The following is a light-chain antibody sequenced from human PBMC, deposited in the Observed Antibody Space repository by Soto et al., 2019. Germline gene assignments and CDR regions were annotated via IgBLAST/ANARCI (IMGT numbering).Light chain of an antibody. CDR1: QSVSSSY. Sequence: EIVLTQSPGTLSLSPGERATLSCRASQSVSSSYLTWYQQKPGQAPRLLIYGASSRATGIPDRFSGSGSGTDFTLTSSRLEPEDFAVYYCQQYGSSGYTFGQGTKLEIK. CDR2: GAS. CDR3: QQYGSSGYT. J-gene: IGKJ2*01. V-gene: IGKV3-20*01.